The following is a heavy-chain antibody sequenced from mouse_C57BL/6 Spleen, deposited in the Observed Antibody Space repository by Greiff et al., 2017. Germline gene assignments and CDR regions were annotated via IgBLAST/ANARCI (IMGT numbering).Heavy chain of an antibody. CDR2: ISSGSSTI. V-gene: IGHV5-17*01. Sequence: EVKLVESGGGLVKPGGSLKLSCAASGFTFSDYGMHWVRQAPEKGLEWVAYISSGSSTIYYADTVKGRFTISRDNAKNTLFLQMTSLRSEDTAMYYCARESPDYAMDYWGQGTSVTVSS. J-gene: IGHJ4*01. CDR1: GFTFSDYG. CDR3: ARESPDYAMDY.